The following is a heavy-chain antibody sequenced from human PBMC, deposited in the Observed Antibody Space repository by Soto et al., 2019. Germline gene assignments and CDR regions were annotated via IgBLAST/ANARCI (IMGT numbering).Heavy chain of an antibody. CDR3: AGTVVVVAATALADYGMDV. CDR1: GDSVSSNSAA. CDR2: TYYRSKWYN. D-gene: IGHD2-15*01. V-gene: IGHV6-1*01. Sequence: QVQLQQSGPGLVKPSQTLSLTCAISGDSVSSNSAAWNWIRQSPSRGLEWLGRTYYRSKWYNDYAVSVKSRITINPDTSKNQFSLQLNSVTTEDTAVYYCAGTVVVVAATALADYGMDVWGQGTTVTVSS. J-gene: IGHJ6*02.